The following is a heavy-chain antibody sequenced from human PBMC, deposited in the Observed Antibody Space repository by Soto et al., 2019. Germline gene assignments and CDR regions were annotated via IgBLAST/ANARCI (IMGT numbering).Heavy chain of an antibody. CDR2: IYYSGST. J-gene: IGHJ4*02. V-gene: IGHV4-39*07. D-gene: IGHD3-3*01. CDR3: ARAGTLEWLFDY. Sequence: LETLSLTCTVSGGSISSSSYYWDWIRKPPGKGLEWIGSIYYSGSTYYNPPLKSRVTISVDTSKNQFSLKLSSVTAADTAVYYCARAGTLEWLFDYWGQGTLVTVSS. CDR1: GGSISSSSYY.